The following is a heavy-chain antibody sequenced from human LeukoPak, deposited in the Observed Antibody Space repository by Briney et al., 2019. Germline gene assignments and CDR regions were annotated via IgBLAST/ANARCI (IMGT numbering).Heavy chain of an antibody. CDR3: AKAAISYSSSYYGTYYFDY. CDR2: IYSSGTA. V-gene: IGHV4-4*07. CDR1: GGTIDSYF. J-gene: IGHJ4*02. Sequence: PSETLSLTCIVSGGTIDSYFWSWIREPAGKGLEWIGRIYSSGTANYNPSLKSRVSMSVDTSKSEFSLRVTSVTPADTAVYYCAKAAISYSSSYYGTYYFDYWGQGTLVTVSS. D-gene: IGHD6-13*01.